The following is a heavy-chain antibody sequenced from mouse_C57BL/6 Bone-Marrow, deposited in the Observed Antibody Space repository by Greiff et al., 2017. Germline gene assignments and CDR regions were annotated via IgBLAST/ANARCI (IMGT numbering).Heavy chain of an antibody. V-gene: IGHV14-1*01. J-gene: IGHJ3*01. D-gene: IGHD2-3*01. Sequence: VQLQQSGAELVRPGASVKLSCTASGSNIKDYYMHWVKQRPAQGLEWIGRIDPEDGDTEYAPKFQGKATMTADTSSNTAYLQLSSLTSEDTAVYYCTTSRWSSFAYWGQGTLVTVSA. CDR1: GSNIKDYY. CDR3: TTSRWSSFAY. CDR2: IDPEDGDT.